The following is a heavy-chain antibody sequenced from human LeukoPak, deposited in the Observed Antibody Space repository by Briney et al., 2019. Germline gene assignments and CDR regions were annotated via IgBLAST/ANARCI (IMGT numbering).Heavy chain of an antibody. J-gene: IGHJ3*02. CDR3: ARGSNYYDSSGLAFDI. D-gene: IGHD3-22*01. CDR1: GYTFTGYY. CDR2: ITPNSGGT. Sequence: ASVKVSCTASGYTFTGYYMHWVRQAPGQGLEWMGRITPNSGGTKYAQKFQGRVTMTRDTSTTTAYMELSRLRSDDTAVYYCARGSNYYDSSGLAFDIWGRGRMVTVS. V-gene: IGHV1-2*06.